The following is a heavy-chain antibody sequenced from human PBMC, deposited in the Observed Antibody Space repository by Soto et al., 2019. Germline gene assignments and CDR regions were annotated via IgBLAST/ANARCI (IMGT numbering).Heavy chain of an antibody. J-gene: IGHJ4*02. CDR3: APHTLDTGMPSGY. CDR1: GYTFTSYA. Sequence: ASVKVSCKASGYTFTSYAMHWVRQAPGQRLEWMGWINAGNGNTKYSQKFQGRVTITRHTSASTAYMELRSLRSDDTAVYYCAPHTLDTGMPSGYWGQGTLVTVSS. V-gene: IGHV1-3*01. CDR2: INAGNGNT. D-gene: IGHD5-18*01.